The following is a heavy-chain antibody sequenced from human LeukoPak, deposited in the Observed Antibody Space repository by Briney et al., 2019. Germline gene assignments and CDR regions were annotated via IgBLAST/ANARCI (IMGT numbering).Heavy chain of an antibody. CDR2: IKSKTDGGTT. J-gene: IGHJ4*02. CDR3: TTDDYYDSSGYTGYFDY. V-gene: IGHV3-15*01. CDR1: GFTFSNAW. D-gene: IGHD3-22*01. Sequence: GGSLRLSCAASGFTFSNAWMSWVRQAPGKGLEWVGRIKSKTDGGTTDYAAPVKGRFTISRDDSKNTLYLQMNSLKTEDTAVYYCTTDDYYDSSGYTGYFDYWGQGTLVTVYS.